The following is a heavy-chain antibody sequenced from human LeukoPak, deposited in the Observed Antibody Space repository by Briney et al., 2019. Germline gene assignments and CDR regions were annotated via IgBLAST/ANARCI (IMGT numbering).Heavy chain of an antibody. CDR2: ISSSGGST. J-gene: IGHJ4*02. D-gene: IGHD2-2*01. Sequence: PGGSLRLSCAASGFVFSTYWMTWVRKAPGKGLEWVSAISSSGGSTSYADSVKGRFTISTDNSKNTLYLQMNGLRAEDTAVYYCAKCKSTSCYSALDYWGQGTLVTVSS. CDR1: GFVFSTYW. V-gene: IGHV3-23*01. CDR3: AKCKSTSCYSALDY.